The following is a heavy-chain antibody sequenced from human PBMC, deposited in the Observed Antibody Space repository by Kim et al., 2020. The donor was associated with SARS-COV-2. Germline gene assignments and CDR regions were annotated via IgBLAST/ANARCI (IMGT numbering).Heavy chain of an antibody. J-gene: IGHJ2*01. V-gene: IGHV3-11*06. D-gene: IGHD2-21*02. Sequence: KGRFTISRDNAKNSLYLQMSSLRAEDTAVYYCARDHCGGDCYESFWYFDLWGRGTLVTVSS. CDR3: ARDHCGGDCYESFWYFDL.